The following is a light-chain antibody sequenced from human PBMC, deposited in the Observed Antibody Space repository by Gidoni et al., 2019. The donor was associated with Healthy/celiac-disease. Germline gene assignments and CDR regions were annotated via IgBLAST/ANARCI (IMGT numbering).Light chain of an antibody. CDR3: CSYAGSYTFMV. J-gene: IGLJ2*01. CDR2: DVN. Sequence: QSALTQPRSVSGSHGQSVTISCTGTSNEVGGYHYVSWDQQHPGKAPELMIYDVNQRPSGVPDRFSGSKSCNTASLTISGLQAEDEADYYCCSYAGSYTFMVFGGGTKLTVL. V-gene: IGLV2-11*01. CDR1: SNEVGGYHY.